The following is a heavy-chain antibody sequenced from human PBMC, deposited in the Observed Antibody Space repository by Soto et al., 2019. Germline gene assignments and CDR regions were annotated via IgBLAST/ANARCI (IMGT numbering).Heavy chain of an antibody. Sequence: SVKVSCKASGGTFSSYAFSWVRQAPGQRLEWMGGIVPLFSTPNYAQKFQGRVTITADESTSTAYMELRSLRSEDTALYYCAVGYCNGGSCFGYYYGMDVWGQGTTVTVSS. V-gene: IGHV1-69*13. D-gene: IGHD2-15*01. CDR3: AVGYCNGGSCFGYYYGMDV. CDR2: IVPLFSTP. CDR1: GGTFSSYA. J-gene: IGHJ6*02.